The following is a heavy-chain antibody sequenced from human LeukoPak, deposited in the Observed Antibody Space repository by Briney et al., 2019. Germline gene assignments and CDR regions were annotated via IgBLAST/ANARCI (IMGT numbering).Heavy chain of an antibody. CDR1: GYTFTGYY. V-gene: IGHV1-2*02. J-gene: IGHJ3*02. CDR2: INPNSGGT. CDR3: ARDPPIGGADVFDI. Sequence: ASLKVSCKAAGYTFTGYYMHWVRPPLGQGLEWMGWINPNSGGTNYAQKFQGRVTMTRDTSISTAYMELSRLASDDTAAYYCARDPPIGGADVFDIWGQGTMVTASS. D-gene: IGHD3-10*01.